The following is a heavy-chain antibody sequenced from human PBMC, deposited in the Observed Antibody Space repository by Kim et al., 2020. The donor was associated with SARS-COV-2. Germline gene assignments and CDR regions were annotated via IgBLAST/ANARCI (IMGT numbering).Heavy chain of an antibody. D-gene: IGHD2-21*02. Sequence: SDTLSLTCAVYGGSFSGYYWSWIRQPPGKGLEWIGEINHSGSTNYNPSLKSRVTISVDTSKNQFSLKLSSVTAADTAVYYCASLKEYCGGDCYSSRPPDYWGQGTLVTVSS. J-gene: IGHJ4*02. CDR2: INHSGST. CDR3: ASLKEYCGGDCYSSRPPDY. V-gene: IGHV4-34*01. CDR1: GGSFSGYY.